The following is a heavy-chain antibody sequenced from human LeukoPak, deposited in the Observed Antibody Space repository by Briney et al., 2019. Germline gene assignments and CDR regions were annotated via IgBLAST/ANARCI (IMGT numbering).Heavy chain of an antibody. D-gene: IGHD3-22*01. CDR2: IRYDGSNK. Sequence: TGGSLRLSCAASGFTFSSYGMHWVRQAPGKGLEWVAFIRYDGSNKYYADSVKGRFTISRDNSKNTLYLQMNSLRAEDTAVYYCARGRKYYYDSSGYYNYWGQGTLVTVSS. CDR3: ARGRKYYYDSSGYYNY. CDR1: GFTFSSYG. V-gene: IGHV3-30*02. J-gene: IGHJ4*02.